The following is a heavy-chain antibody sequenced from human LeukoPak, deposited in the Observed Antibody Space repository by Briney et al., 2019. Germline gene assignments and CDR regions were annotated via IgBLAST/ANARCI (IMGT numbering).Heavy chain of an antibody. CDR3: ARHSGTYFDY. V-gene: IGHV3-7*01. D-gene: IGHD1-26*01. CDR1: GFTFSSYW. Sequence: GGSLRLSCAASGFTFSSYWMTWVRQAPGKGLEWVANIKQDGREKYYVDSVKDRFTISRDNAKNSLYLQMNSLRAEDTAVYYCARHSGTYFDYWGQGTLVTVSS. CDR2: IKQDGREK. J-gene: IGHJ4*02.